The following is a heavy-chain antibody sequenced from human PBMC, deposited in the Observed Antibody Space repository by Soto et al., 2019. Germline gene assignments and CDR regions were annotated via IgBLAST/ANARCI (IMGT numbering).Heavy chain of an antibody. CDR3: ARVGITIFGVVTGMDV. CDR1: GYTFTGYY. CDR2: INPNSGGT. D-gene: IGHD3-3*01. V-gene: IGHV1-2*02. J-gene: IGHJ6*02. Sequence: ASVKVSCKASGYTFTGYYMHWVRQAPGQGLEWMGWINPNSGGTNYAQKFQGRVTMTRDTSISTAYMELSRLRSDDTAVYYCARVGITIFGVVTGMDVWGRGTTVTVSS.